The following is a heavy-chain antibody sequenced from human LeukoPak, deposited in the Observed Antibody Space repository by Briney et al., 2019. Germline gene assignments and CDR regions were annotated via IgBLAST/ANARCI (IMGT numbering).Heavy chain of an antibody. Sequence: SQTLSLTCAISGDSVSSNSAAWNWIRQSPSRGLEWLGRAYYRSKWYNDYAVSVKSRITIDPDTSKNQFSLKLSSVTAADTAVYYCARGKDIRRRGGDCYHNWGQGTLVTVSS. V-gene: IGHV6-1*01. CDR3: ARGKDIRRRGGDCYHN. CDR1: GDSVSSNSAA. D-gene: IGHD2-21*02. CDR2: AYYRSKWYN. J-gene: IGHJ4*02.